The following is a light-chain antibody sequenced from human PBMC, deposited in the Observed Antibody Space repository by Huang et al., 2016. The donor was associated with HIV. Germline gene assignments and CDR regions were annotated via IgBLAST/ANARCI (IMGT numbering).Light chain of an antibody. Sequence: EIVMTQSPATLSVSPGERITLSCRASESISNNLAWYQQRPGQAPRLLIYGASTRATGGAARVTGSGSGTDFTRTISSLQSEDSAVYYCHQYDNWPPFTFGQGTKLEIK. CDR3: HQYDNWPPFT. CDR1: ESISNN. J-gene: IGKJ2*01. CDR2: GAS. V-gene: IGKV3-15*01.